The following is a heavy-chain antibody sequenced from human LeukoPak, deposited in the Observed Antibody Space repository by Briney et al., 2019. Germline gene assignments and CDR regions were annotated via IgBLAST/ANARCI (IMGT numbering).Heavy chain of an antibody. CDR3: ARDQGGYYSSSWVFDY. Sequence: ASVKVSCKASGYTFTGYYMHWVRQAPGQGLEWMGWINPNSGGANFAQNFQGRVTMTRDTSISTAYMELSRLRSDDTAVYYCARDQGGYYSSSWVFDYWGQGTLVTVSS. J-gene: IGHJ4*02. CDR2: INPNSGGA. CDR1: GYTFTGYY. D-gene: IGHD6-13*01. V-gene: IGHV1-2*02.